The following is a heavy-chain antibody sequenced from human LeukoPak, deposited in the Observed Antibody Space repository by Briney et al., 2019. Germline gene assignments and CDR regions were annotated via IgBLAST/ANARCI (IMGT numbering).Heavy chain of an antibody. J-gene: IGHJ4*02. D-gene: IGHD3-22*01. Sequence: SETLSLTCTVSGGSISSYYWSWIRQPPGKGLEWIGYIYYSGSTNYNPSLKSRVTISVDTSKNQFSLKLSSVTAADTAVYYCARSYYYDSSGYRRYWGQETLVTVSS. CDR2: IYYSGST. CDR3: ARSYYYDSSGYRRY. CDR1: GGSISSYY. V-gene: IGHV4-59*08.